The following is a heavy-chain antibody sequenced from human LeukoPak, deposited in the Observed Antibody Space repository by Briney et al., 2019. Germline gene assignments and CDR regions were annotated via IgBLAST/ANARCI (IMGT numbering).Heavy chain of an antibody. CDR3: ATENLGAFDI. CDR2: IYYSGST. J-gene: IGHJ3*02. CDR1: GGSISSYY. V-gene: IGHV4-59*01. Sequence: SSETLSLTCTVSGGSISSYYWSWIRQPPGKGLEWIGYIYYSGSTNYNPSLKSRVTISVDTSKNQFSLKLSSVTAADTAVYYCATENLGAFDIWGQGTMITVSS.